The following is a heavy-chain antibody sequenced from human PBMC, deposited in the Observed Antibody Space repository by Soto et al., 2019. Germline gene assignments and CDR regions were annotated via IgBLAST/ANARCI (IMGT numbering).Heavy chain of an antibody. V-gene: IGHV4-59*08. D-gene: IGHD5-18*01. Sequence: PSETLSLTCTVSGGSISSYYWSWIRQPPGKGLEWIGYIYYSGSTNYNPSLKSRVTISVDTSKNQFSLKLSSVTAADTAVYYCARHGHFGELWLTYYFDYWGQGTLVTVSS. CDR3: ARHGHFGELWLTYYFDY. J-gene: IGHJ4*02. CDR2: IYYSGST. CDR1: GGSISSYY.